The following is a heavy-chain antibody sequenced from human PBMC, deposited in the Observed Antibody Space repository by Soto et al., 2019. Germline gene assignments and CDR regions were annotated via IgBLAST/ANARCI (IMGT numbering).Heavy chain of an antibody. CDR1: GASISSYS. D-gene: IGHD6-13*01. J-gene: IGHJ5*02. CDR2: MYPSGST. V-gene: IGHV4-4*07. Sequence: PSETLSLTCTVSGASISSYSWSWIRQPAGKGLEWIGRMYPSGSTNNNPSLKSRVIMSIDTSKNQFSLKLTSVTAADTAMYFCARTLTAAGTENWFDPWGQGTLVTVSS. CDR3: ARTLTAAGTENWFDP.